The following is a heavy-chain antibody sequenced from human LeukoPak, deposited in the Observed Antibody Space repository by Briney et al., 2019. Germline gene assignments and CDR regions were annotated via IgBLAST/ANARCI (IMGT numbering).Heavy chain of an antibody. CDR3: ARDGSAMALWYFDY. D-gene: IGHD5-18*01. CDR2: ISYDGSNK. Sequence: GGSLRLSCAASGFTFSSYAMHWVRQAPGKGLEWVAVISYDGSNKYYADSVKGRFTISRDNSKNTLYLQMNSLRAEDTAVYYCARDGSAMALWYFDYWGQGTLVTVSS. CDR1: GFTFSSYA. J-gene: IGHJ4*02. V-gene: IGHV3-30-3*01.